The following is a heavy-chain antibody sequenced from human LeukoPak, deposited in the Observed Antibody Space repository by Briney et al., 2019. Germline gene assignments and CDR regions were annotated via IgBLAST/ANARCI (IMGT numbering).Heavy chain of an antibody. CDR2: ISAYNGNT. J-gene: IGHJ6*02. Sequence: ASVKVSCKASGYTFTSYGISWVRQAPGQGLEWMGWISAYNGNTNYAQKLLGRVTMTTDTSTSTAYMELRSLRSDDTAVYYCARGWLLPQNYYYYGMDVWGQGTTVTVSS. CDR3: ARGWLLPQNYYYYGMDV. CDR1: GYTFTSYG. V-gene: IGHV1-18*01. D-gene: IGHD3-22*01.